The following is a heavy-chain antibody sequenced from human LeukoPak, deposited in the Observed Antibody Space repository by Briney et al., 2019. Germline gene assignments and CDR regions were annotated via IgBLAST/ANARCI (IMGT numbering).Heavy chain of an antibody. CDR3: VKDGSSSWTVRPYYYYYMDV. Sequence: GGSLRLSCAASGFTFSSYAMSWVRQAPGKGLEWVSAISGSGGSTYYADSVKGRFTISRDNSKNTLYLQMNSLRAEDTAVYYCVKDGSSSWTVRPYYYYYMDVWGKGTTVTLSS. CDR2: ISGSGGST. D-gene: IGHD6-13*01. J-gene: IGHJ6*03. V-gene: IGHV3-23*01. CDR1: GFTFSSYA.